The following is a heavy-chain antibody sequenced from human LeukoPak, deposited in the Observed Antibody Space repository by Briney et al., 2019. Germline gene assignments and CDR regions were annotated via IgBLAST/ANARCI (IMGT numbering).Heavy chain of an antibody. CDR2: IYYSGST. D-gene: IGHD3-16*01. V-gene: IGHV4-59*01. Sequence: SETLSLTCTVSGGSISAYYWSWVRQSPGKGLEWIGHIYYSGSTNYNPSLKSRVAMSVDTSKNQFSLKLSSVTAADTAVYYCARASRPHAYVWGRAYDPWGQGTLVTVSS. CDR3: ARASRPHAYVWGRAYDP. J-gene: IGHJ5*02. CDR1: GGSISAYY.